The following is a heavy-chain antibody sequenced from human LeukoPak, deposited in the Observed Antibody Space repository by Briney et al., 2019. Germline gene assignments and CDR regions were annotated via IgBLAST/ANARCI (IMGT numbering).Heavy chain of an antibody. CDR3: ATRASREVLGYILVVPAAHDAAFDY. J-gene: IGHJ4*02. CDR2: IYYSGST. CDR1: GGSISSSSYY. V-gene: IGHV4-39*01. Sequence: SETLSLTCTVSGGSISSSSYYWGWIRQPPGKGLEWIGSIYYSGSTYYNPSLKSRVTISVDTSKNQFSLKMTSVTAADTAVYYCATRASREVLGYILVVPAAHDAAFDYWGQGTLVTVSS. D-gene: IGHD2-2*01.